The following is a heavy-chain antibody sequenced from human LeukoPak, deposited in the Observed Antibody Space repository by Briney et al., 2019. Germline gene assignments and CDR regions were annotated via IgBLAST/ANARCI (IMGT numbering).Heavy chain of an antibody. J-gene: IGHJ3*02. D-gene: IGHD6-13*01. CDR2: IYPGDSET. CDR1: GYSSTNYW. Sequence: GESLKISCKGSGYSSTNYWIGWVRQMPGEGLEWMGIIYPGDSETTYSPAFRGQVTISADKSINTAYLQWSSLKASDTAMYYCARHLIPASATNRSPFDIWGQGTMVTVSS. CDR3: ARHLIPASATNRSPFDI. V-gene: IGHV5-51*01.